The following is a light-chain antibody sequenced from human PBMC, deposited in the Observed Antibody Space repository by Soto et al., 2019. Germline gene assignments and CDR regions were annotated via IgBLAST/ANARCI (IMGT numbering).Light chain of an antibody. CDR3: QQYGSSPFT. Sequence: EIVLTQSPGTLSLSPGERATLSCRASQSVSSSYLAWYQQKPGQAPRLLIYGASSRATGIPDRFSGSGSGTDFTFTISRLEPEEFAVYYCQQYGSSPFTFGPGTKVDIK. CDR1: QSVSSSY. J-gene: IGKJ3*01. CDR2: GAS. V-gene: IGKV3-20*01.